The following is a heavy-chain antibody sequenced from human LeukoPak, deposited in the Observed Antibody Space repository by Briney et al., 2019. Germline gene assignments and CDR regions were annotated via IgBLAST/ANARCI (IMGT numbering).Heavy chain of an antibody. CDR1: GFTFSSYA. D-gene: IGHD3-22*01. J-gene: IGHJ4*02. CDR3: AKAYYYDSSGYYSY. V-gene: IGHV3-23*01. Sequence: PGGSLRLSCAASGFTFSSYAMSWVRQAPGKGLEWVSAISGSGGSTYYADSVKGRFTISRDNSKNTLYLQMNSLRAEDTAVYYCAKAYYYDSSGYYSYWGQGTLVTVSS. CDR2: ISGSGGST.